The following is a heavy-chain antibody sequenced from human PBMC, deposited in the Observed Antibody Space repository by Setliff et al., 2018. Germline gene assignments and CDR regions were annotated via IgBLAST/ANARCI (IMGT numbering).Heavy chain of an antibody. J-gene: IGHJ3*02. CDR1: GFTFGDYA. CDR3: ARYSKLPHAFDI. V-gene: IGHV3-72*01. CDR2: IRSKANSNTL. D-gene: IGHD2-21*01. Sequence: GGSLRLSCTASGFTFGDYAMSWVRQAPGKGLEWVGRIRSKANSNTLEYAASVKDRATISRDDSKNSLYLQMNSLKTEDTAMYYCARYSKLPHAFDIWGQGTMVTVSS.